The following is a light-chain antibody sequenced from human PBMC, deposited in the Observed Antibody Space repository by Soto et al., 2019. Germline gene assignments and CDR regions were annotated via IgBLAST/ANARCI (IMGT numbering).Light chain of an antibody. Sequence: DIQMTQSPSTLSASVGDRVTITCRASQNIDRRLAWYQQKPGKAPNLLIYGASSLESGVPSRFSGSGSGTEFTLTISSRRPDDFAKYYCQHYNSYPWTFGQGTKVEIK. J-gene: IGKJ1*01. CDR2: GAS. V-gene: IGKV1-5*03. CDR3: QHYNSYPWT. CDR1: QNIDRR.